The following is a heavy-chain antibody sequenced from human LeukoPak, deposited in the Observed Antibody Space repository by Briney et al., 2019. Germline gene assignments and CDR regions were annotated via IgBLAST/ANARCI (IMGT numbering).Heavy chain of an antibody. J-gene: IGHJ4*03. CDR1: GASINNYY. Sequence: SETLSLTCTVPGASINNYYWSWVRHPPLKGLEWICYIYSTGDTSYNPSLDSRVSISMDTTKTHFSPEITSVTAADTAVYYCARGSRVYDRSGFHTWHDYWGHGTLVTVSS. D-gene: IGHD3-22*01. CDR3: ARGSRVYDRSGFHTWHDY. V-gene: IGHV4-59*01. CDR2: IYSTGDT.